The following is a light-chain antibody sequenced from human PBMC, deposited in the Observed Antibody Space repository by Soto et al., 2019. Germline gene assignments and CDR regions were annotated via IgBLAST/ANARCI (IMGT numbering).Light chain of an antibody. CDR2: GAS. Sequence: EIVLTQSPGTLSLSPGERATLSCRASQSVSSSYLAWYQQKPGQAPRLLIYGASSRATGIPDRFSGSGSGTDFTLTISRLEPEDFAVYYCQQYGGSPFATFGGGTKVEIK. J-gene: IGKJ4*01. CDR1: QSVSSSY. CDR3: QQYGGSPFAT. V-gene: IGKV3-20*01.